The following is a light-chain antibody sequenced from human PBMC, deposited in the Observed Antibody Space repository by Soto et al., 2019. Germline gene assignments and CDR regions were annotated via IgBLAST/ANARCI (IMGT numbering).Light chain of an antibody. CDR3: CSYAGSPLV. J-gene: IGLJ1*01. CDR1: SSDVGSYNL. V-gene: IGLV2-23*02. Sequence: ALTQPASVSGSPGQSITISCTGTSSDVGSYNLVSWYQQHPGKAPKLMIYKVSKRPSGVSNRFSGSKSGNTASLTISGLQAEDEADYYCCSYAGSPLVFGTGTKVTVL. CDR2: KVS.